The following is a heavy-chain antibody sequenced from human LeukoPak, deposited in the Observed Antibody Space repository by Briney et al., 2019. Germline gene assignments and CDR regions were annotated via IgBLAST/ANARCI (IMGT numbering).Heavy chain of an antibody. V-gene: IGHV1-2*02. CDR1: GYTFTGYY. CDR3: ARDTGGSHFDY. CDR2: INPNSGGT. D-gene: IGHD3-16*01. J-gene: IGHJ4*02. Sequence: AASVKVSCKASGYTFTGYYMHWVRQAPGQGREWMGWINPNSGGTNYAQKFQGRVTMTRDTSISTAYMELSRLRSDDTAVYYCARDTGGSHFDYWGQGTLVTVSS.